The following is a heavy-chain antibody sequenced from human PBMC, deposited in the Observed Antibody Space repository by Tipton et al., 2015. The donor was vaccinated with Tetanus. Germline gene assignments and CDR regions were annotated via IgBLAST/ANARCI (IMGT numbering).Heavy chain of an antibody. J-gene: IGHJ4*02. CDR3: ARATNWLGRDFDY. D-gene: IGHD7-27*01. CDR2: IYYSGNT. Sequence: TLSLTCTVSGGSISPFYWNWIRQSPGKGLEWIGYIYYSGNTNYNPSLKSRVTMSVDTSKNQFSLKLNSVTAADTAVYYCARATNWLGRDFDYWGQGTLVPVSS. CDR1: GGSISPFY. V-gene: IGHV4-59*01.